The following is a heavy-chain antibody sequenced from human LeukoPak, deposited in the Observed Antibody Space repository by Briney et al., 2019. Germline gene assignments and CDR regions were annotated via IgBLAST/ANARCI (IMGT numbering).Heavy chain of an antibody. D-gene: IGHD6-19*01. Sequence: GGSLRLSCAASGFMFSKYAMSWVRQAPGKGLEWVSLITGSGGLTYYADSVKGRFTISRDNSKNALYLQMTSLRVEDTAIYYCARSSGWSYCDFWGQGTLVTVSP. V-gene: IGHV3-23*01. CDR1: GFMFSKYA. J-gene: IGHJ4*02. CDR2: ITGSGGLT. CDR3: ARSSGWSYCDF.